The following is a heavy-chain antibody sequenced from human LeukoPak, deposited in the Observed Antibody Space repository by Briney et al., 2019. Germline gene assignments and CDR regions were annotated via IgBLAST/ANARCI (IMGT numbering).Heavy chain of an antibody. J-gene: IGHJ4*02. V-gene: IGHV3-74*01. Sequence: PGGSLRLSCAASGFTFSNYGMHWVRQAPGKGLVWVAHINTDGRTTTYADSVKGRFTVARDNAKNTLYLEMNRLRAEDTAVYYCARDNTYMFDYWGQGTQVTVSS. CDR3: ARDNTYMFDY. CDR1: GFTFSNYG. D-gene: IGHD2-2*02. CDR2: INTDGRTT.